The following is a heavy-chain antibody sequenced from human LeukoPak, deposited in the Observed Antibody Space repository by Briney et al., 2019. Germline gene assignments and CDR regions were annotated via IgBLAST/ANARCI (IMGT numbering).Heavy chain of an antibody. V-gene: IGHV1-18*01. Sequence: GASVKVSCKASGYTFTSYGISWVRQAPGQGLEWMGWISAYNGNTNYAQKLQGRVTMTTDTSTSTVYMELSSLRSEDTAVYYCARDNGYCSGGSCPQVYGMDVWGQGTTVTVSS. CDR1: GYTFTSYG. CDR3: ARDNGYCSGGSCPQVYGMDV. D-gene: IGHD2-15*01. J-gene: IGHJ6*02. CDR2: ISAYNGNT.